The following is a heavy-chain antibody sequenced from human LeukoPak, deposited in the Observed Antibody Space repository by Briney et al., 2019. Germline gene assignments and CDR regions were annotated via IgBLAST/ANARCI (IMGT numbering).Heavy chain of an antibody. V-gene: IGHV3-33*01. CDR3: ARASLGITPDY. CDR2: IWFDGSEK. J-gene: IGHJ4*02. CDR1: GFTFSDHG. D-gene: IGHD3-10*01. Sequence: PGTSLRLSCAASGFTFSDHGMHWVRQAPGKGLEWVTIIWFDGSEKYYADSVKGRFTISRDDSKNTLYLQMDSLRAEDAAVYFCARASLGITPDYWGQGTLVTVSS.